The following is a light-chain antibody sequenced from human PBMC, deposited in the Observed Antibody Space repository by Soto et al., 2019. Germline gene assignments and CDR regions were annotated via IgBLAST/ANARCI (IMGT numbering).Light chain of an antibody. CDR3: SSYTSSSTPYV. J-gene: IGLJ1*01. CDR1: SSDVDCYNY. CDR2: EVS. Sequence: QSALTQPASVSGSPGQSITISCTGTSSDVDCYNYVSWYQQHPGKAPKLMIYEVSNRPSGVSNRFSGSESGNTASLTISGLQAEDEADYYCSSYTSSSTPYVFGTGTKVTVL. V-gene: IGLV2-14*01.